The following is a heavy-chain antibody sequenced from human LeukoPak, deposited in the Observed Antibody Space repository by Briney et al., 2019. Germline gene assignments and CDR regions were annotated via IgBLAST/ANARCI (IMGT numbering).Heavy chain of an antibody. CDR3: ARGVEGATHYYYYYGMDV. V-gene: IGHV4-34*01. D-gene: IGHD1-26*01. CDR2: INHSGST. Sequence: SETLSLTCAVYGGSFSGYYWSWIRQPPGKGLEWIGEINHSGSTNYNPSLKSRVTISVDTSKNQFSLKLSSMTAADTAVYYCARGVEGATHYYYYYGMDVWGQGTTVTVSS. J-gene: IGHJ6*02. CDR1: GGSFSGYY.